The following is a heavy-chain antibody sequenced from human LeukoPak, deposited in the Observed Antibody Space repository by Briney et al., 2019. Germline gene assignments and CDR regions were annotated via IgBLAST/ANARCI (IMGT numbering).Heavy chain of an antibody. CDR3: ARGFSWVQLQDY. CDR2: MNPNSGNT. CDR1: GYTFTSYD. J-gene: IGHJ4*02. D-gene: IGHD6-13*01. V-gene: IGHV1-8*03. Sequence: RASVKVSCKASGYTFTSYDINWVRQATGLGLEWMGWMNPNSGNTGYAQKFQGRVTITRNTSISTAYMELSSLRSEDTAVYYCARGFSWVQLQDYWGQGTLVTVSS.